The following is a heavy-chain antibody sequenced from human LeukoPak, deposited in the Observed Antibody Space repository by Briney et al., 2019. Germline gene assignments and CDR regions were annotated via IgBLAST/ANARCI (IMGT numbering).Heavy chain of an antibody. D-gene: IGHD2-2*01. Sequence: GGSLQISCQGSGSTFTSYWIGWVGPVPGKGLEWMGIIHPGDSDTRYSPFFQGQVTISADKSISTAYLQWSSLKASDTAMYYCARREVVPAASYDYWGQGTLVTVSS. CDR1: GSTFTSYW. J-gene: IGHJ4*02. V-gene: IGHV5-51*01. CDR2: IHPGDSDT. CDR3: ARREVVPAASYDY.